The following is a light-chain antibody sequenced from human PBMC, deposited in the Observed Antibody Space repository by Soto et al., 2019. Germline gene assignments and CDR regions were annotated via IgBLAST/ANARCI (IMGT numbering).Light chain of an antibody. Sequence: QSVLTQPGSVSGSPGQSITISCTGTSSDFGDYDYVSWYHQHPGKAPKLMIYEVSNRPSGVSNRFSGSKSGNTASLTISGLQAEDEADYYCSSYTGSNTLVFGTGTKLTVL. J-gene: IGLJ1*01. CDR1: SSDFGDYDY. V-gene: IGLV2-14*01. CDR3: SSYTGSNTLV. CDR2: EVS.